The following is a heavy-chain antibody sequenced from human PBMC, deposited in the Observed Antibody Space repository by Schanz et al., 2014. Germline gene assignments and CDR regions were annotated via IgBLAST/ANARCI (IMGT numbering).Heavy chain of an antibody. D-gene: IGHD4-17*01. CDR1: GFTVNTNY. CDR3: ARGAVTLSYFDY. CDR2: MYINSGST. J-gene: IGHJ4*02. Sequence: EVQLVESGGGLIQPGGSLRLSCAVSGFTVNTNYMSWVRQAPGKGLEWISSMYINSGSTQYADSVKGRFTISSDNSKNTVFLQMNSLRAEDTAVYYCARGAVTLSYFDYWGQGTLITVSS. V-gene: IGHV3-53*01.